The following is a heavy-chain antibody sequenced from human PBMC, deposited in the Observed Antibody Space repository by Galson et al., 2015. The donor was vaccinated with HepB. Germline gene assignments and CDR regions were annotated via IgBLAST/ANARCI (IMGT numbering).Heavy chain of an antibody. V-gene: IGHV4-30-4*01. CDR1: GGSISSGDSY. D-gene: IGHD6-6*01. CDR2: VYDTGST. Sequence: TLSLTCSVSGGSISSGDSYWSWLRQTPGKGLEWIGYVYDTGSTYYNPSLKSRVTISIDTSKDQFSLKLSSMTAADTAVYYCAREEQFGFDSWGQGNLVTVSS. CDR3: AREEQFGFDS. J-gene: IGHJ4*02.